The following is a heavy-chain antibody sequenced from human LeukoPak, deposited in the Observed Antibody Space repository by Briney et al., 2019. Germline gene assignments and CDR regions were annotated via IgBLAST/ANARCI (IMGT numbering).Heavy chain of an antibody. CDR3: ARITGGGFAISEASFDI. CDR2: INHSGST. V-gene: IGHV4-34*01. J-gene: IGHJ3*02. D-gene: IGHD2-8*02. CDR1: GGSFSGYY. Sequence: SETLSLTCAVYGGSFSGYYWSWIRQPPGKGLEWIGEINHSGSTNYNPSLKSRVTISVDTSKNQFSLKLSSVTAADTAEYYCARITGGGFAISEASFDIWGQGTQVTVSS.